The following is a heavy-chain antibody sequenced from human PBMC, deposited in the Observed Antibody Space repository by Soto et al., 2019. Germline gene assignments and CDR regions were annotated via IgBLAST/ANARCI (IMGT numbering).Heavy chain of an antibody. CDR2: IDHDGSST. Sequence: WGSLRLSCEVSGFNFTAYWMHWVRQAPGKGLVWVSRIDHDGSSTTFADSVKGRFTISRDNVKNTMYLQMNSLRAEDTAVYYCVRDLNVPYRGPNHGWFDLWGQGSLVTVSS. CDR3: VRDLNVPYRGPNHGWFDL. D-gene: IGHD1-26*01. V-gene: IGHV3-74*03. CDR1: GFNFTAYW. J-gene: IGHJ5*02.